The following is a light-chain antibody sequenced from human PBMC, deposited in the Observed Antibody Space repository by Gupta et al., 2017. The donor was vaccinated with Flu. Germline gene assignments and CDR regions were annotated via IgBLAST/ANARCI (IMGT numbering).Light chain of an antibody. Sequence: DIQLTQSPSFLSASVGDRVTITCRASQGVSTDLAWYQQKPGKAPNLLIYAASTLESGVPSRFSGSGSETEFTLTIISLQPEDFANYYCHHRKSSPLTFGRGTKVEIK. CDR2: AAS. CDR1: QGVSTD. CDR3: HHRKSSPLT. J-gene: IGKJ4*01. V-gene: IGKV1-9*01.